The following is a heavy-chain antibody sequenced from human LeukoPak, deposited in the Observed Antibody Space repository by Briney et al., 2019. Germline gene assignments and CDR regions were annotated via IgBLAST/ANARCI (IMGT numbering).Heavy chain of an antibody. CDR2: IYYSGST. D-gene: IGHD6-13*01. J-gene: IGHJ5*02. CDR3: ASGIAAAGTSPWFDP. CDR1: GGSISSGGYY. Sequence: PSETLSLTCTVSGGSISSGGYYWSWIRQHPGKGLEWIGYIYYSGSTYYNPSLKSRVTISVDTSKNQLSLKLSSVTAADTAVYYCASGIAAAGTSPWFDPWGQGTLVTVSS. V-gene: IGHV4-31*03.